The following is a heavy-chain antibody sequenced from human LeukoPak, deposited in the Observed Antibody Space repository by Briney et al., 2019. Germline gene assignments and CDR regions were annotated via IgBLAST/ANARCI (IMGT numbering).Heavy chain of an antibody. CDR1: GYTFTSYD. CDR3: ARGRYYYDSSGLNWFDP. V-gene: IGHV1-8*01. J-gene: IGHJ5*02. D-gene: IGHD3-22*01. CDR2: MNPNSGNT. Sequence: ASVKVSCKASGYTFTSYDINWVRQATGQGLEWMGWMNPNSGNTGYAQKFQGRGTMTRNTSISTAYMELSSLRSEDTAVYYCARGRYYYDSSGLNWFDPWGQGTLVTVSS.